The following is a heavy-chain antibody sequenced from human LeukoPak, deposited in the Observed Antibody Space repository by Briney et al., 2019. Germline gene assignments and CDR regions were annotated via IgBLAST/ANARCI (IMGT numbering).Heavy chain of an antibody. D-gene: IGHD3-10*01. CDR3: ARVPGGGQAFDI. CDR1: GDTFTSYD. CDR2: ISAYNGNT. Sequence: ASVKVSCKASGDTFTSYDINWVRQAPGQGLEWMGWISAYNGNTNYAQKLQGRVTMTTDTSTSTAYMELRSLRSDDTAVYYCARVPGGGQAFDIWGQGTMVTVSS. V-gene: IGHV1-18*01. J-gene: IGHJ3*02.